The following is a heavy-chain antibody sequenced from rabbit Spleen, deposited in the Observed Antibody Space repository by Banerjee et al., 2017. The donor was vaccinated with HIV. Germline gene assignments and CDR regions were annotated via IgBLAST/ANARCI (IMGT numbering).Heavy chain of an antibody. CDR1: GFHFNNYG. D-gene: IGHD1-1*01. CDR2: IDPLFGGT. Sequence: QEQLVESGGGLVQPGGSLKLSCKASGFHFNNYGVSWVRQAPGKGLEWIGYIDPLFGGTYYAYWVNGRFPISSHNAQNTLYLQLNSLTAADTATYFCVRDQAGDGGYGPYYFNLWGPGTLVTVS. V-gene: IGHV1S47*01. J-gene: IGHJ4*01. CDR3: VRDQAGDGGYGPYYFNL.